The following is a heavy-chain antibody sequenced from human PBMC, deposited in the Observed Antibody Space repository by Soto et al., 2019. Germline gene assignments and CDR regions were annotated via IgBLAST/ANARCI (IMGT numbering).Heavy chain of an antibody. V-gene: IGHV3-30-3*01. CDR3: ARENSRISPRLFQH. D-gene: IGHD6-6*01. CDR1: GFIFSDYA. Sequence: PGGSLRLSCVASGFIFSDYAMHWARQAPGKGLEWVALISPAGTNQYYAHSAKGRFTISRDNSKNTLYLQMNSLRPEDTGLYYCARENSRISPRLFQHWGHGTLVTVSS. J-gene: IGHJ1*01. CDR2: ISPAGTNQ.